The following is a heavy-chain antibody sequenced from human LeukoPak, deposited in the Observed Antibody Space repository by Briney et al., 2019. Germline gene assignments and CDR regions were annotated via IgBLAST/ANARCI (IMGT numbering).Heavy chain of an antibody. CDR3: ARGRRTGDRGYYFDY. V-gene: IGHV3-21*01. D-gene: IGHD7-27*01. CDR1: GFTFDDYA. J-gene: IGHJ4*02. Sequence: PGRSLRLSCAASGFTFDDYAMHWVRQAPGKGLEWVSSISRNSGYIYYTDSMKGRLTISRDNANNSLYLQMNNLRAEDTAMYYCARGRRTGDRGYYFDYWGQGTLVTVSS. CDR2: ISRNSGYI.